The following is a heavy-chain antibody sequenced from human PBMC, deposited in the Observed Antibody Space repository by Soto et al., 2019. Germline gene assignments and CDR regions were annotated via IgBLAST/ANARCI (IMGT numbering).Heavy chain of an antibody. Sequence: SETLSLTCSVSGDSISSLEWWTWVRQPPGKGLEWVGEISHSGSTNYNPSLKSRVSISIDKSKNQFSLKLFSVTAADTAVYYCASRVGTRPFWGQGTPVTVSS. CDR3: ASRVGTRPF. CDR2: ISHSGST. J-gene: IGHJ4*02. D-gene: IGHD6-6*01. V-gene: IGHV4-4*02. CDR1: GDSISSLEW.